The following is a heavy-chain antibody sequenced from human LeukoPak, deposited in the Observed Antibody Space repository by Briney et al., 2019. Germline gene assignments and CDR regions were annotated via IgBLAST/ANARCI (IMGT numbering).Heavy chain of an antibody. CDR2: ICHSGST. CDR1: GYSISRGYY. J-gene: IGHJ5*02. CDR3: ARNSVLTMYPISEEGWFDP. V-gene: IGHV4-38-2*01. D-gene: IGHD2-8*01. Sequence: SETLSLTCDVSGYSISRGYYWGWIRQPPGKGLEWIGSICHSGSTYYNPSLKTRVTISIDTSKNQFALKLRSVTAADTAVYYCARNSVLTMYPISEEGWFDPWGQGTLVTVSS.